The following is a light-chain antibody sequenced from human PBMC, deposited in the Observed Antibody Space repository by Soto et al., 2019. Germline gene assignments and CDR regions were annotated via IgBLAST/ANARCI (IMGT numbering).Light chain of an antibody. CDR1: SSDVGSYNL. J-gene: IGLJ3*02. V-gene: IGLV2-23*01. CDR3: CSYAGSWV. Sequence: QSALTQPASVSGSPGQSITISCTGTSSDVGSYNLVSWYQQHPGKAPKLMIYEGSKRPSGVSNRFSGSKSGNTASLTISGRQAEDEADYYCCSYAGSWVFGGGTQLTVL. CDR2: EGS.